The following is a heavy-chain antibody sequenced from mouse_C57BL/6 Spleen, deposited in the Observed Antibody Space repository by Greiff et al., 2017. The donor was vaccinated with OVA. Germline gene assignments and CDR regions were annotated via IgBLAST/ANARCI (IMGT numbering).Heavy chain of an antibody. V-gene: IGHV1-19*01. CDR1: GYTFTDYY. Sequence: EVQLQQSGPVLVKPGASVKMSCKASGYTFTDYYMNWVKQSHGKSLEWIGVINPYNGGTSYNQKFKGKATLTVDKSSSTAYMELNSLTSEDSAVYYGASDGYYVAWFAYWGQGTLVTVSA. CDR3: ASDGYYVAWFAY. J-gene: IGHJ3*01. D-gene: IGHD2-3*01. CDR2: INPYNGGT.